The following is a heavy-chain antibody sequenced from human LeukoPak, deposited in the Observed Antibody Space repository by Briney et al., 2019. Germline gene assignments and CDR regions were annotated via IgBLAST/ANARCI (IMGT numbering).Heavy chain of an antibody. J-gene: IGHJ5*02. CDR3: ARGAPVFRWFDP. Sequence: ASVKVSCKASGYTFTGYYMHWVRQAPGQGLEWMGWINPNSGGTNYAQKFQGRVTMTRDTSISTAYMEPSRLGSDDTAVYYCARGAPVFRWFDPWGQGTLVTVSS. CDR2: INPNSGGT. D-gene: IGHD2-21*01. V-gene: IGHV1-2*02. CDR1: GYTFTGYY.